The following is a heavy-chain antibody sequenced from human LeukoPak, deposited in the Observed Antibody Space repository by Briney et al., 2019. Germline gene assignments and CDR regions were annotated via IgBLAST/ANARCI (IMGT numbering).Heavy chain of an antibody. CDR3: ARDKDSSSWYTFDY. CDR2: IYYSGST. J-gene: IGHJ4*02. Sequence: SETLSLTCTVSGGSISSGGYYWSWIRQPPGKGLEWIGYIYYSGSTYYNPSPKSRVTISVDTSKNQFSLKLSSVTAADTAVYYCARDKDSSSWYTFDYWGQGTLVTVSS. D-gene: IGHD6-13*01. V-gene: IGHV4-30-4*01. CDR1: GGSISSGGYY.